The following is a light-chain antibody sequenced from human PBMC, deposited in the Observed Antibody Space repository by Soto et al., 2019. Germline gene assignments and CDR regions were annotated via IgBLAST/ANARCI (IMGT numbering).Light chain of an antibody. J-gene: IGKJ4*01. CDR2: AAS. V-gene: IGKV3D-15*01. CDR1: QSVSRN. CDR3: QQYDDWPPT. Sequence: ETVMTQSPATLSVSPGERATLSCRASQSVSRNLAWYQQKPGQAPRLLIYAASTRATGIPARFSGSGSGTGFTLTISSLQSEDSAVYHCQQYDDWPPTFGGGTKLEIK.